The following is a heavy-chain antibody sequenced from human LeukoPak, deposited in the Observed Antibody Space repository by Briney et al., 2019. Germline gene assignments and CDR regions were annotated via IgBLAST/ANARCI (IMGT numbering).Heavy chain of an antibody. J-gene: IGHJ4*02. D-gene: IGHD2/OR15-2a*01. V-gene: IGHV3-23*01. Sequence: GGSLRLSCAASGFTFSSYAMSWVRQAPGKGLEWVSAISGSGGSTYYADSVKGRFTISRDNSKNTLYLQMNSLRADDTAVYYCAKDRGASGWTTFDYWGQGTLVTVSS. CDR3: AKDRGASGWTTFDY. CDR1: GFTFSSYA. CDR2: ISGSGGST.